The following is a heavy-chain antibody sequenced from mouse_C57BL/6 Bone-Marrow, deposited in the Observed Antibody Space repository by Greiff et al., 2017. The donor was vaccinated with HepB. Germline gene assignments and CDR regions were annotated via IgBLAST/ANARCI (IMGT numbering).Heavy chain of an antibody. CDR2: YDPPDSYT. CDR3: ASVRYPRCLLSFAY. Sequence: QVQLQQPGAELVKPGASVKLSCKASGYTFTSYWMQWVKQRPAQGLEWNGEYDPPDSYTNYNQKFKGKATLTVDTSSSTAYLQLSSLTSEDSAVYYCASVRYPRCLLSFAYWGQGTLVTVSA. CDR1: GYTFTSYW. D-gene: IGHD2-3*01. V-gene: IGHV1-50*01. J-gene: IGHJ3*01.